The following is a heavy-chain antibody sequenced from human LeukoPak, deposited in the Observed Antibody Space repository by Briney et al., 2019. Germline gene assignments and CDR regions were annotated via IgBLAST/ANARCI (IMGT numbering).Heavy chain of an antibody. J-gene: IGHJ4*02. V-gene: IGHV3-33*01. Sequence: GGSLRLSCAASGFTFSSYGMHWVRQAPVKGLEWVAVIWYDGSNKYYADSVKGRFTISRDNSKNTLYLQMNSLRAEDTAVYYCASVYAMIAPWGWGQGTLVTVSS. CDR3: ASVYAMIAPWG. CDR2: IWYDGSNK. CDR1: GFTFSSYG. D-gene: IGHD3-22*01.